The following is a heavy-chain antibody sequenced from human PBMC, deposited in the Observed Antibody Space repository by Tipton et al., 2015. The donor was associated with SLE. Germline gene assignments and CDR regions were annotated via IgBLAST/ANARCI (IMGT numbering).Heavy chain of an antibody. D-gene: IGHD7-27*01. V-gene: IGHV4-61*05. CDR2: IYYSGTT. Sequence: TLSLTCTVSGGSISSSSYYWGWIRQPPGEGLEWIGYIYYSGTTNFNPSLKSRVTISVDTSKNQFSLNLSSVTAADTAVYYCARQGAWGSNDYWGPGTLVTVSS. CDR1: GGSISSSSYY. J-gene: IGHJ4*02. CDR3: ARQGAWGSNDY.